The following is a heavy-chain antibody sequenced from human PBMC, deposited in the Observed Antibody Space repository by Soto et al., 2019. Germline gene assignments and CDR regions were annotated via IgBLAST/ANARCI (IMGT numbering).Heavy chain of an antibody. CDR2: VYYSGRT. V-gene: IGHV4-59*08. D-gene: IGHD4-17*01. J-gene: IGHJ2*01. CDR3: ASHYTVTVHWYFDL. Sequence: QVQLQESGPGLVKPSETLSLTCTVSGGSISSYYWSWIRQPPGKGLEWIGYVYYSGRTNYNPSLNSRVTMSLDTSKNQFSLKLNSVTAADTALYYCASHYTVTVHWYFDLWGRGTLVTVSS. CDR1: GGSISSYY.